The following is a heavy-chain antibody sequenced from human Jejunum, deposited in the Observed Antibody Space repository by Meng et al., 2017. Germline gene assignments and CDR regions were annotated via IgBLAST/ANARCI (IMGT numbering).Heavy chain of an antibody. CDR3: SRSMVTTGLFDS. Sequence: LSCNVSGGPISSGPYCWSGIRQHPGEGLEWLGYIYYSGSTNYNPSLKSRLILSVDTSKNQFSLKLTSVTAADTAVYYCSRSMVTTGLFDSWGRGTLVTVSS. V-gene: IGHV4-31*03. CDR2: IYYSGST. J-gene: IGHJ4*02. CDR1: GGPISSGPYC. D-gene: IGHD4-17*01.